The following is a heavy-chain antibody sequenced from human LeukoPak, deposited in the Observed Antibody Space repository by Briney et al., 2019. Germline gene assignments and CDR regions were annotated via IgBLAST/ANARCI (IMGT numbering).Heavy chain of an antibody. CDR3: ATIEAVRFHY. J-gene: IGHJ4*02. CDR2: IKQDGSEK. Sequence: GGSLRLSCADSGFTFSRHWMSWVRQAPGKGLEWVANIKQDGSEKYYLDSVEGRFTISRDNAKNSPYLQMNSLRAEDTAIYYCATIEAVRFHYWGQGTLVTVSS. V-gene: IGHV3-7*01. CDR1: GFTFSRHW. D-gene: IGHD6-19*01.